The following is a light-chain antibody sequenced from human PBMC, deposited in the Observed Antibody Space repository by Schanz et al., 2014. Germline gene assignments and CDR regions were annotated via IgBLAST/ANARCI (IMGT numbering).Light chain of an antibody. V-gene: IGLV2-14*01. CDR2: EGS. CDR3: SSHTSSNTWV. CDR1: SSDVGGYNY. J-gene: IGLJ3*02. Sequence: QSALTQPPSASGSPGQSVTISCTGTSSDVGGYNYVSWYQQHPGKAPKVMIYEGSKRPSGVSNRFSGSKSGNTASLTISGLQAEDEADYYCSSHTSSNTWVFGGGTKLTVL.